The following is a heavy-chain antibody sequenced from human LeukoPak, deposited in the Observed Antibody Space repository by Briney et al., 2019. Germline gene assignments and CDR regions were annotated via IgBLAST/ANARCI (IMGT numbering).Heavy chain of an antibody. J-gene: IGHJ4*02. CDR2: ISSRSSYI. CDR3: ARDFWFRELLPTYFDY. D-gene: IGHD3-10*01. V-gene: IGHV3-21*01. CDR1: GFTFSSYS. Sequence: GGSLRLSCAASGFTFSSYSMNWVRQAPGKGLEWVSTISSRSSYIYYADSVKGRFTISRDNAKNSLYLQMNSLRAEDTAVYYCARDFWFRELLPTYFDYWGQGTLVTVSS.